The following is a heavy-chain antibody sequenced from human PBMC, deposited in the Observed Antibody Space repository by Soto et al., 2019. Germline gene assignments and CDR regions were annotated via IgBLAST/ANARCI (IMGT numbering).Heavy chain of an antibody. CDR3: ARCLGYSGYDEGSDV. D-gene: IGHD5-12*01. CDR2: IRCSVSDT. J-gene: IGHJ6*04. V-gene: IGHV3-21*04. Sequence: PGGSLRLSCAASGFTFSNYVMTWLRQAPGKGLEWVSSIRCSVSDTFYADSVKGRFTISRDNAKNSLYLQMNSLRAEDTAVYYCARCLGYSGYDEGSDVWGKGTTVTVSS. CDR1: GFTFSNYV.